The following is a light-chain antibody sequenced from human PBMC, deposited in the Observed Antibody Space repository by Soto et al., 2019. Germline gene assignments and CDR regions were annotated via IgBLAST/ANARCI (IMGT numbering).Light chain of an antibody. CDR1: QNINNY. CDR2: KAS. CDR3: QQSYSPLWGT. Sequence: DIQMTQSPSTLSASVGDRVTITCRASQNINNYLAWYQQKPGKAPKLLIYKASGLENGVPSRFSGSGYGTEFTLTISSLQPEDFATYYCQQSYSPLWGTCGQGTKVDIK. J-gene: IGKJ1*01. V-gene: IGKV1-5*03.